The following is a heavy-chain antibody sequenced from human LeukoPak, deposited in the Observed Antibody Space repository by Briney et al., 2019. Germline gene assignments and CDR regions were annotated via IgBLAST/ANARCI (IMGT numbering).Heavy chain of an antibody. J-gene: IGHJ5*02. CDR3: TGGGLVRGSLHWFDP. CDR1: GDSVSGESAG. D-gene: IGHD3-10*01. Sequence: SQTLSLTCAISGDSVSGESAGWNWIRQSPSRGLEWLGRIYYRSKWYGDYAISVKSRITINPDTSRNQFSLQLNSVTHDDTAVYYCTGGGLVRGSLHWFDPWGQGTLVTVSS. CDR2: IYYRSKWYG. V-gene: IGHV6-1*01.